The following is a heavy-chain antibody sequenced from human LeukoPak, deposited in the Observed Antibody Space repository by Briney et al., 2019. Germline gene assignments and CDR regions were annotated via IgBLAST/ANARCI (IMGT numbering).Heavy chain of an antibody. CDR3: ARVVRGVIPSWFDY. J-gene: IGHJ4*02. Sequence: SETLSLTCTVSGGSISSSGYYWDWIRQSPGKGLEWIGTIFYSGSTYYNPSLKSRVTISVDTSKNHFSLRLSSVTAADTAVYYCARVVRGVIPSWFDYWGQGALVTVSS. CDR1: GGSISSSGYY. V-gene: IGHV4-39*02. D-gene: IGHD3-10*01. CDR2: IFYSGST.